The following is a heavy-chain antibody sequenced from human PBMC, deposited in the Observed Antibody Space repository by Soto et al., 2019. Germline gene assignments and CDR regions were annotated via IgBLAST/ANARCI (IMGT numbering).Heavy chain of an antibody. J-gene: IGHJ4*02. V-gene: IGHV3-33*03. CDR3: AAVPVESIWCIGSGGIDN. Sequence: QVHLVESGGGVVQPGRSLRLSCATSGFTFTNYVMHWVRQTPGKGLEWVANGWYDGRQKWYADLAKGRFTISRDNSENTFSLQRNIRRVDAAALYYSAAVPVESIWCIGSGGIDNWGQGTVVTVSS. CDR2: GWYDGRQK. CDR1: GFTFTNYV. D-gene: IGHD6-25*01.